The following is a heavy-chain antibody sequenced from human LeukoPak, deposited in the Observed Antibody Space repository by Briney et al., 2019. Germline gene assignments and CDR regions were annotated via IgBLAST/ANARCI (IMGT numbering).Heavy chain of an antibody. V-gene: IGHV3-21*01. D-gene: IGHD5-18*01. CDR2: ISSSSSYI. CDR3: AGASQYSYGPEDY. Sequence: GGSLRLSCAASGFTFSSYSMNWVRQAPGKGLEWVSSISSSSSYIYYADSVKGRFTISRDNAKNSLYLQMNSLRAEDTAVYYCAGASQYSYGPEDYWGQGTLVTVSS. CDR1: GFTFSSYS. J-gene: IGHJ4*02.